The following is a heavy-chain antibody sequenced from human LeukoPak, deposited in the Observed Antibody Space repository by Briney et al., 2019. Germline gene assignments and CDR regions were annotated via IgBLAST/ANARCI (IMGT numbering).Heavy chain of an antibody. CDR1: GDSISSSSYY. D-gene: IGHD3-22*01. CDR2: IYYSEST. J-gene: IGHJ6*02. V-gene: IGHV4-39*01. Sequence: SETLSLTCIVSGDSISSSSYYWGWIRQPPGKGLEWIGSIYYSESTYYNPSLKSRVTISVDTSKNQFSLKLNSVTAADTAVYYCARRPGSSAYPHYFGMDVWGQGTTVTVSS. CDR3: ARRPGSSAYPHYFGMDV.